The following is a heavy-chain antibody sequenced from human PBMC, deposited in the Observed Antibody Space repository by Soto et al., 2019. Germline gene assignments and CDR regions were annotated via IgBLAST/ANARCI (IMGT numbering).Heavy chain of an antibody. CDR1: GGSISSGGYS. V-gene: IGHV4-30-2*01. CDR2: IYHSGGT. Sequence: QLQLQESGSGLVRPSQTLSLTCAVSGGSISSGGYSWNWIRQPPGKGLEWMGYIYHSGGTLYNPSRKSRVTISVDKSKNQFSLKLSSVTAADTAVYYCARDQLEGNWFDPWGQGTLVTVSS. D-gene: IGHD1-1*01. J-gene: IGHJ5*02. CDR3: ARDQLEGNWFDP.